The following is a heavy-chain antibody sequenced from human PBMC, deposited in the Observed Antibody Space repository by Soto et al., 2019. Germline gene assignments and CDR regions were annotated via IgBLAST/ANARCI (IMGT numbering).Heavy chain of an antibody. CDR3: ARKYSSSRWYYYYYMDV. CDR2: ISAYNGNT. J-gene: IGHJ6*03. D-gene: IGHD6-13*01. Sequence: ASVYGSCKASGYSFTSYGISWVRQAPGQGLEWMGWISAYNGNTNYAQKLQGRVTMTTDTSTSTAYMELRSLRSDDTAVYYCARKYSSSRWYYYYYMDVWGKGTTVTVSS. CDR1: GYSFTSYG. V-gene: IGHV1-18*01.